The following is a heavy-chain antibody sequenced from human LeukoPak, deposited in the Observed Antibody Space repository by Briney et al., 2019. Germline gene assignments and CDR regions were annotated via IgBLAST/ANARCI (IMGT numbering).Heavy chain of an antibody. CDR3: VEGYCSSTSCYAFDY. D-gene: IGHD2-2*01. V-gene: IGHV4-34*01. Sequence: SETLSLTCAVYGGSFSGYYWSWIRQPPGKGLEWIGEINHSGSTNYNPSLKSRVTISVDTSKNQFSLKLSSVTAADTAVYYCVEGYCSSTSCYAFDYWGQGTLVTVSS. CDR1: GGSFSGYY. J-gene: IGHJ4*02. CDR2: INHSGST.